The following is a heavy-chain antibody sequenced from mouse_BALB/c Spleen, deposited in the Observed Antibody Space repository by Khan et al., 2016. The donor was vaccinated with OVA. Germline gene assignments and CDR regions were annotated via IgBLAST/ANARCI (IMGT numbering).Heavy chain of an antibody. Sequence: EVQLQESGPGLVKPSQSLSLTCTVTGYSITSDYAWNWIRQFPGNKLEWMGYISYSGNTKYNPSLKSRISITRDTSKNQFFLQLNFVTIEDTATYSYARNRGGDFDYWGQGTTLTVSS. CDR2: ISYSGNT. J-gene: IGHJ2*01. CDR1: GYSITSDYA. D-gene: IGHD3-1*01. V-gene: IGHV3-2*02. CDR3: ARNRGGDFDY.